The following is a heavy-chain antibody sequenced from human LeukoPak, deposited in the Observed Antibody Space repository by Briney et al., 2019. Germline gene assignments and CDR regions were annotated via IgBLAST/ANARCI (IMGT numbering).Heavy chain of an antibody. CDR2: ISYDGSNK. D-gene: IGHD6-13*01. J-gene: IGHJ4*02. CDR1: GFTFSSYG. V-gene: IGHV3-30*03. Sequence: LPGGSLRLSCAASGFTFSSYGMHWVREAPGKGLEWVAVISYDGSNKYYADSVKGRFTISRDNSKNTLYLQMNSLRAEDTAVYYCAIIAAAGDYWGQGTLVTVSS. CDR3: AIIAAAGDY.